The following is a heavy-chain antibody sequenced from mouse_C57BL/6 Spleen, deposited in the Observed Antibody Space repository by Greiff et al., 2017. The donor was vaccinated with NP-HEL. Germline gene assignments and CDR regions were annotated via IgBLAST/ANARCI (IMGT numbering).Heavy chain of an antibody. J-gene: IGHJ1*03. D-gene: IGHD1-1*01. V-gene: IGHV1-69*01. CDR3: ARGDSSFWYFDV. CDR1: GYTFTSYW. Sequence: QVQLQQPGAELVMPGASVKLSCKASGYTFTSYWMHWVKQRPGQGLEWIGEIDPADSYTNYNQKFKGKSTLTVDKSSSTAYMQLSSLTSEDSAVYYCARGDSSFWYFDVWGTGTTVTVSS. CDR2: IDPADSYT.